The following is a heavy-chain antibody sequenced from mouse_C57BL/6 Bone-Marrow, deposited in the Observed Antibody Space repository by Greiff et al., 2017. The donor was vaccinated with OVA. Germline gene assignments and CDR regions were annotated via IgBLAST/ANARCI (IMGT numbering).Heavy chain of an antibody. J-gene: IGHJ1*03. Sequence: VQLQQSGPGLVKPSQSLSLTCSVTGYSITSGYYWNWIRQFPGNKLEWMGYISYDGSNNYNPSLKNRISITRDTSKNQFFLKLNSMTTEDTATYYCARETTTVVPYWYFDVWGTGTTVTVSS. D-gene: IGHD1-1*01. V-gene: IGHV3-6*01. CDR3: ARETTTVVPYWYFDV. CDR1: GYSITSGYY. CDR2: ISYDGSN.